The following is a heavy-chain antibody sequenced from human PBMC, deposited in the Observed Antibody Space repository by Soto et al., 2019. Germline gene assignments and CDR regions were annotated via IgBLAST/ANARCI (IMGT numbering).Heavy chain of an antibody. CDR3: ARAIAAREAY. V-gene: IGHV3-7*01. CDR2: IKQDGSQK. CDR1: GFTFSSSW. Sequence: GGSLILSCAASGFTFSSSWMHWVRQAPGKGPEWVANIKQDGSQKYYVDSVKGRFTISRDNAKNSLYLQMNSLRAEDTAVYYCARAIAAREAYWGQGTLVTVSS. J-gene: IGHJ4*02. D-gene: IGHD6-6*01.